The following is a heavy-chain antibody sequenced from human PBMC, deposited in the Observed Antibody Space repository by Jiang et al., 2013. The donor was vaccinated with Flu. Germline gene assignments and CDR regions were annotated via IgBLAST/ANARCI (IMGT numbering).Heavy chain of an antibody. J-gene: IGHJ4*02. CDR1: GYTFTGYY. CDR2: INPNTGGT. D-gene: IGHD2-2*01. V-gene: IGHV1-2*02. CDR3: VRSGGVVEGFDY. Sequence: SGAEVKKPGASVKVSCKSSGYTFTGYYIHWVRQAPGQGLEWMGWINPNTGGTNYAQKFQGRVTTTGDTSISTAYMEMSRLRSDDTAVYYCVRSGGVVEGFDYWGQGTLVTVSS.